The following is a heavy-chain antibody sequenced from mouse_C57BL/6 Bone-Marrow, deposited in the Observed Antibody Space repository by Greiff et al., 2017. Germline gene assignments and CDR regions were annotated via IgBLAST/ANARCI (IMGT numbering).Heavy chain of an antibody. CDR3: ARLAQGIAY. J-gene: IGHJ3*01. V-gene: IGHV1-81*01. CDR2: IYPRSGNT. Sequence: VMLVESGAELARPGASVKLSCKASGYTFTSYGISWVKQRTGQGLEWIGEIYPRSGNTYYTEKFKGKATLTADKSSSTAYMELRSLTSEDSAVYFCARLAQGIAYWGQGTLVTVSA. D-gene: IGHD3-2*02. CDR1: GYTFTSYG.